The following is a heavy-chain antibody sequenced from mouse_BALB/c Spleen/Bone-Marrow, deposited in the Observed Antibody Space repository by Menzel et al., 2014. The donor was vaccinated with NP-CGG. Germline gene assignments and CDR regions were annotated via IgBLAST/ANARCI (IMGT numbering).Heavy chain of an antibody. CDR1: GYTFXDYA. V-gene: IGHV1S137*01. CDR3: ARDLDY. J-gene: IGHJ2*01. CDR2: ISTYYGDA. Sequence: VMLVESGAELVRPGVSVKISCKGSGYTFXDYAMHWVKQSHAKSLEWIGVISTYYGDATYNQKFEGKATMTVDKSSSTAYMELARLASEDSASYYCARDLDYWGQGTTLTVSS.